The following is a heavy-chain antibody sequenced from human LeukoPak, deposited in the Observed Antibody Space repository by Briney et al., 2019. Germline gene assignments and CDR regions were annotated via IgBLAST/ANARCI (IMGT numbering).Heavy chain of an antibody. D-gene: IGHD4-23*01. CDR1: SGSISSYY. CDR2: IYYSGST. V-gene: IGHV4-59*08. CDR3: ARPSLDYGGIDAFDF. J-gene: IGHJ3*01. Sequence: SETLSLTCTVSSGSISSYYWSWIRQPPGKGLEWIGFIYYSGSTNYNPSLKSRVTISVDTSKNQFSLKLSSVTAADTVVYYCARPSLDYGGIDAFDFWGQGTLVTVSS.